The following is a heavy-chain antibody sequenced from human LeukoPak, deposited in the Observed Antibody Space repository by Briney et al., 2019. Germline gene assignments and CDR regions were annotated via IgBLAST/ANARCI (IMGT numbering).Heavy chain of an antibody. V-gene: IGHV4-4*07. CDR2: IYTSGNT. Sequence: PSETLSLTCTVSGGSISSYYWSWIRQPAGKGLEWIGRIYTSGNTNYNPSLKSRVTMSVDTSKNQFSLKLRSVTAADTAVYYCARATGSSGYYGYFDYWGQGTLVTVSS. J-gene: IGHJ4*02. D-gene: IGHD3-22*01. CDR3: ARATGSSGYYGYFDY. CDR1: GGSISSYY.